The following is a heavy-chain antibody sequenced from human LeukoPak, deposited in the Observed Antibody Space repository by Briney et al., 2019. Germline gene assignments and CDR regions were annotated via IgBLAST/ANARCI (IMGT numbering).Heavy chain of an antibody. V-gene: IGHV1-18*01. D-gene: IGHD5-18*01. CDR3: ARDLGWHSSSWFDP. CDR1: GYTFTSYG. CDR2: ISAYNGNT. J-gene: IGHJ5*02. Sequence: ASVTVSCKASGYTFTSYGISWVRQAPGQGLEWMGWISAYNGNTNYAQKLQGRVTMTTDTSTSTAYMELRSLRSDDTAVYYCARDLGWHSSSWFDPWGQGTLVTVSS.